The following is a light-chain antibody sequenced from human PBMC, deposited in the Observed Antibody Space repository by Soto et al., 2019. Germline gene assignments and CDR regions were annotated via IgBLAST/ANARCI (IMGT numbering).Light chain of an antibody. V-gene: IGLV1-44*01. CDR3: AAWDGSLKGYV. Sequence: QAVVTQPPSTSGTPGQRVTISCSGSSSNIGSNTVNWYQHLAGTAPKLLIYRNNQRPSGVPDRFSGSKSGTSASLAISGLQSEDEADYYCAAWDGSLKGYVFATGTKLTVL. CDR1: SSNIGSNT. J-gene: IGLJ1*01. CDR2: RNN.